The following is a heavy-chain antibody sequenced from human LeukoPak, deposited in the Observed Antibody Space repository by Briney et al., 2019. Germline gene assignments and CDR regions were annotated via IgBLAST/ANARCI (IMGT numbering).Heavy chain of an antibody. J-gene: IGHJ4*02. V-gene: IGHV1-2*02. CDR2: INPNSGGT. D-gene: IGHD4-11*01. CDR3: ARVPDYRNYVNAPPDY. Sequence: ASVKVSCKASGYTFTGYYMHWVRQAPGQGLEWMGWINPNSGGTNYAQKFQGRVTMTRDTSISTAYMELSRLRSDDTAVYYCARVPDYRNYVNAPPDYWGQGTLVTVSS. CDR1: GYTFTGYY.